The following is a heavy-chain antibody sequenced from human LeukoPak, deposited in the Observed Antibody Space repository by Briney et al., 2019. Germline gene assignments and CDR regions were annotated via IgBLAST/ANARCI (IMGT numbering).Heavy chain of an antibody. CDR2: ISSSDSTT. Sequence: GGSLRLSCAASGFTFSSYEMNLVRQAPGKGLEWVSYISSSDSTTYYADSVKGRFTISRDNAMNSLYLQMNSLRVEDTAVYYCARVLYDSSGYYLNYFDYWGQGTLVTVSS. CDR1: GFTFSSYE. J-gene: IGHJ4*02. D-gene: IGHD3-22*01. CDR3: ARVLYDSSGYYLNYFDY. V-gene: IGHV3-48*03.